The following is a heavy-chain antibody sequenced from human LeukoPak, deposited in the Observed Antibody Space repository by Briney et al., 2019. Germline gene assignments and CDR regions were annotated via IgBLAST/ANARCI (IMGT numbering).Heavy chain of an antibody. Sequence: GGSLRLSCAASGFTFSSYGMHWFRQAPGKGLDWVAAIWYDGSNKYCADSVKGRFTISRDNSKNTLYLQMNSLRAEDTAVYYCARDRSAIYDFWSGRGFDYWGQGTLVTVSS. V-gene: IGHV3-33*01. D-gene: IGHD3-3*01. J-gene: IGHJ4*02. CDR2: IWYDGSNK. CDR3: ARDRSAIYDFWSGRGFDY. CDR1: GFTFSSYG.